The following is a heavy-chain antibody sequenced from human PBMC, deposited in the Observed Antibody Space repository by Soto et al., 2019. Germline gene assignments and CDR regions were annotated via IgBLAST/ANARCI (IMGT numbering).Heavy chain of an antibody. V-gene: IGHV1-2*04. J-gene: IGHJ5*02. Sequence: QVQLVQSGAEVKKPGASVKVSCKASGYTFTGYYMHWVRQAPGQGLEWMGWINPNRGGTNYAQKFQGWVTMTRDTSISTAYMEVSRLRSDDTAVYYCARDPGYCSSTSCRKANWFDPWGQGTLVTVSS. CDR1: GYTFTGYY. CDR3: ARDPGYCSSTSCRKANWFDP. CDR2: INPNRGGT. D-gene: IGHD2-2*01.